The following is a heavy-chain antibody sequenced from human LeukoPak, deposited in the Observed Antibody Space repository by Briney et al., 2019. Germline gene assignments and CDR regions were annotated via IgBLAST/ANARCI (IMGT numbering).Heavy chain of an antibody. Sequence: SETLSLTCTVSGGSISSSSYYWGWIRQPPGKGLEWIGSIYYSGSTYYNPSLKSRVTISVDTSKNQFSLKLSSVTAADTAVYYCARGGIRRGYSYRNYFDYWGQGTLVTVSS. J-gene: IGHJ4*02. CDR2: IYYSGST. CDR1: GGSISSSSYY. CDR3: ARGGIRRGYSYRNYFDY. V-gene: IGHV4-39*07. D-gene: IGHD5-18*01.